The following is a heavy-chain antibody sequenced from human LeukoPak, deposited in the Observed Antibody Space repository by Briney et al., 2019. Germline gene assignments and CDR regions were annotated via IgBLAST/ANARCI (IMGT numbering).Heavy chain of an antibody. J-gene: IGHJ4*02. Sequence: SETLSLTCTVSGVSISSRSDYWGWIRQPPGKGLEWIGTINYSGTTYYNPSLKSRVTISINTSNNHFSLKLSSVTAADTAVYYCARQGGATIPSEIDYWGQGTLVTVSS. V-gene: IGHV4-39*01. CDR3: ARQGGATIPSEIDY. D-gene: IGHD5-12*01. CDR1: GVSISSRSDY. CDR2: INYSGTT.